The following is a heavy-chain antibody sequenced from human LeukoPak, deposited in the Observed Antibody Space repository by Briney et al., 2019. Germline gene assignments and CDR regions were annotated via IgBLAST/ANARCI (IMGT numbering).Heavy chain of an antibody. CDR1: GYAFTIYG. CDR2: ISAYNGNR. Sequence: ASVKLSCNASGYAFTIYGISWVRLAPAPGHELMGWISAYNGNRNYAQKLQGRVTMTKDTSTSTDEMELRSLVCDDSAVYYCARDYYDSSGYQPMDVWGQGTTVTVSS. V-gene: IGHV1-18*01. J-gene: IGHJ6*02. D-gene: IGHD3-22*01. CDR3: ARDYYDSSGYQPMDV.